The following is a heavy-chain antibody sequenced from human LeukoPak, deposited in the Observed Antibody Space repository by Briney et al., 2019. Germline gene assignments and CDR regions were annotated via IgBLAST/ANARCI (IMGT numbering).Heavy chain of an antibody. CDR2: ISSSSSTI. Sequence: GGSLRLSCAASGFTISPYSMNWVRQAPGKGLEWVSYISSSSSTIYNADSVKGRFTISRDNAKNSLYLQMNSLRAEDTAVYYCARALTSRDSSGYFIDAFDIWGQGTIVTVSS. J-gene: IGHJ3*02. V-gene: IGHV3-48*04. D-gene: IGHD3-22*01. CDR1: GFTISPYS. CDR3: ARALTSRDSSGYFIDAFDI.